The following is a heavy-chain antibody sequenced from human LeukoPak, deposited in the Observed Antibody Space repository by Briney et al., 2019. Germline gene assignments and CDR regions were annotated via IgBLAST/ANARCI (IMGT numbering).Heavy chain of an antibody. J-gene: IGHJ4*02. D-gene: IGHD5-18*01. CDR1: GFTFSSYA. CDR2: ISSGGDNT. Sequence: PGGSLRLSCAASGFTFSSYAMSWVRQAPGKGLEWVSAISSGGDNTYYADSVKGRLTISRDNSKNTLYAQMTSLRAEDTAVYYCAREDATMVLSLDYWGQGALVTVTS. V-gene: IGHV3-23*01. CDR3: AREDATMVLSLDY.